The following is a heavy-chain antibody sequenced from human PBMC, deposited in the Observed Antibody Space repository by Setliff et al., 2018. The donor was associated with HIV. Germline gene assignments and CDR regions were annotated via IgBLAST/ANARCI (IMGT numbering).Heavy chain of an antibody. V-gene: IGHV3-30*07. CDR2: ISYNGGNT. D-gene: IGHD1-20*01. CDR3: ARYNWNPLGYRFDY. J-gene: IGHJ4*02. CDR1: GFTFNSYS. Sequence: GGSLRLSCADSGFTFNSYSMHWVRQAPGKGLEWLAVISYNGGNTYYADSVKGRFTISRDNSKNRLYLQMNSLRAEDTAVYYCARYNWNPLGYRFDYWGQGTLVTVSS.